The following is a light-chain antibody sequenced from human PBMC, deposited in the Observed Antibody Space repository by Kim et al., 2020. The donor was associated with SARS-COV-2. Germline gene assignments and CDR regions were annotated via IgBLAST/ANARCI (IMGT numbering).Light chain of an antibody. CDR2: NTD. CDR1: TAAVARGLY. CDR3: LIYYGGNWF. J-gene: IGLJ3*02. Sequence: QAVVTQEPSLTVSPGGTVTLTCASSTAAVARGLYPTWFQQKPGQAPRALIYNTDDKHPWTPARFSGSLLGGKAALTLSDVQPDDEADYYCLIYYGGNWFFGGGTQLTVL. V-gene: IGLV7-43*01.